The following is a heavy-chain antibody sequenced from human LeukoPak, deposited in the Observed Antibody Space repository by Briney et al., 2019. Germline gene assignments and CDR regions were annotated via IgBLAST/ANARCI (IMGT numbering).Heavy chain of an antibody. Sequence: GGSLRLSCAASGFTFSSYGMHWVRQAPGKGLEWVAFIRYDGSNKYYADSVKGRFTFPRDNSKNTLYLQMNSLRAEDTAVYYCANLDDSHYYDSSGYRERGIDYWGQGTLVTVSS. CDR3: ANLDDSHYYDSSGYRERGIDY. D-gene: IGHD3-22*01. J-gene: IGHJ4*02. CDR2: IRYDGSNK. V-gene: IGHV3-30*02. CDR1: GFTFSSYG.